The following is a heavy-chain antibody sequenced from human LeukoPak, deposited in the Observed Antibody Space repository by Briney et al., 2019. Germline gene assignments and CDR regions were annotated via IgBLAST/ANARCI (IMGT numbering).Heavy chain of an antibody. D-gene: IGHD6-19*01. CDR2: INHSGST. CDR1: GGSFSGYY. J-gene: IGHJ2*01. CDR3: ARGRIAVAGIRVWYFDL. V-gene: IGHV4-34*01. Sequence: SETLSLTCAVYGGSFSGYYWSWIRQPPGKGLEWIGEINHSGSTNYSPSLKSRVTISVDTSKNQFSLKLSSVTAADTAVYYCARGRIAVAGIRVWYFDLWGRGTLVTVSS.